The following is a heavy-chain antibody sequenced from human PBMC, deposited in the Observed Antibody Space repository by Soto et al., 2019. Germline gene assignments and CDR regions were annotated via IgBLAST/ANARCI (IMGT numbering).Heavy chain of an antibody. CDR3: VRRVSGNYDY. D-gene: IGHD1-7*01. V-gene: IGHV3-64*01. CDR2: ISSNGGTT. Sequence: EVPLAESGGGMVQPGGSLRLSCVASGFTFSSYDMHWVRQAPGKGLEYVSSISSNGGTTYYGNSVKGRFTISSDNSKNTLYLQMGSLRAEDMAVYYCVRRVSGNYDYWGQGTLVTVSS. CDR1: GFTFSSYD. J-gene: IGHJ4*02.